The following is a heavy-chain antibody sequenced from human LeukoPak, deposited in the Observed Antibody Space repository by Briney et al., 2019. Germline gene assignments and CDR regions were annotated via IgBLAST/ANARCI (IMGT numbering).Heavy chain of an antibody. Sequence: GGSLRLSCAAAGFTFSSYWMSWVRQAPGKGLEWVANIKQDGSEKYYVDSVKRRFTISRDNAKNSLYLQMNSLRAEDTAVYYCATSRTKAAAAQGTFDYWGQGTLVTVSS. CDR1: GFTFSSYW. CDR2: IKQDGSEK. CDR3: ATSRTKAAAAQGTFDY. V-gene: IGHV3-7*01. D-gene: IGHD6-13*01. J-gene: IGHJ4*02.